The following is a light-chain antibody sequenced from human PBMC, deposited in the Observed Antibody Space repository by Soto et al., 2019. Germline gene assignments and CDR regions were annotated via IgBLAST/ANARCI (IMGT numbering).Light chain of an antibody. Sequence: QSALTQPPSASGSPGQSVAISCTGTSSDVGGYNYVSWYQQHPGKAPKLMIYEVSNRPSGVPDRFSGSKSGNTASLTISGLQAEDEADYYCSLYTSSSTVVFGGGTKLTVL. V-gene: IGLV2-18*01. CDR3: SLYTSSSTVV. J-gene: IGLJ2*01. CDR2: EVS. CDR1: SSDVGGYNY.